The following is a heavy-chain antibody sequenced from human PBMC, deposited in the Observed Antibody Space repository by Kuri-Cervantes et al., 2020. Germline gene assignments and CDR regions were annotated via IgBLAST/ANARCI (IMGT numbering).Heavy chain of an antibody. CDR1: GYTFTSYY. Sequence: ASVKVSCKASGYTFTSYYLHWVRQAPGQGLEWMGWSNAGNGNTKYSQEFQGRVTITRDTSASTAYMELSSLRSDDTAVYYCARDRSLGYYGSGSYYNPLYYYGMDVWGQGTTVTVSS. V-gene: IGHV1-3*02. CDR2: SNAGNGNT. CDR3: ARDRSLGYYGSGSYYNPLYYYGMDV. J-gene: IGHJ6*02. D-gene: IGHD3-10*01.